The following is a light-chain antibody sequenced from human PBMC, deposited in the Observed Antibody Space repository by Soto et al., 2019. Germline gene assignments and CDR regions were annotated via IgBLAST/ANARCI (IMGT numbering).Light chain of an antibody. CDR1: QNISTS. J-gene: IGKJ1*01. Sequence: DIQLTQSPSTLSASVGDSVTMTCRASQNISTSLAWYQHKPGKAPTLLMFDVSNLESGVPSRFSGSGSGTEFTLTISSLQPEDFAIYYCQQYNSYSPWTFGQGTKVDI. V-gene: IGKV1-5*01. CDR2: DVS. CDR3: QQYNSYSPWT.